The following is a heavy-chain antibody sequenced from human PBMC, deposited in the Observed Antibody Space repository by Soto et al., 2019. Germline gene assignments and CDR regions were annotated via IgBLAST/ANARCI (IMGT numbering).Heavy chain of an antibody. D-gene: IGHD3-22*01. Sequence: GESLKISCKGSGYNFANYWIGWVRQMPGKGLEWMGMIFPGDSDTKKSPSLQGQITMSVDKSNSSAYLQWRSLKASDTAMYYYAAGYDTGLDAFDIWGPGTILTV. V-gene: IGHV5-51*01. CDR3: AAGYDTGLDAFDI. CDR1: GYNFANYW. CDR2: IFPGDSDT. J-gene: IGHJ3*02.